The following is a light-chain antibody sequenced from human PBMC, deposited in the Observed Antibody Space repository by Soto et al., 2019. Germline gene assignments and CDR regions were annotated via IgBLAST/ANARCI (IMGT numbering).Light chain of an antibody. V-gene: IGKV3-20*01. CDR1: QNVDSNY. Sequence: EIVLTQSPGTLSLSPGERATLSCRASQNVDSNYLAWYQQKPGQAPRIIIYDASNRATGIPARFSGSGSGTDFTLTISRLEPEDFAVYYCQQYGSLSWTFGQGTKVDI. CDR3: QQYGSLSWT. J-gene: IGKJ1*01. CDR2: DAS.